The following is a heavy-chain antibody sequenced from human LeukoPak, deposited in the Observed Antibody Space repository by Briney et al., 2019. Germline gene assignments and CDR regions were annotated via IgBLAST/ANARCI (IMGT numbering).Heavy chain of an antibody. CDR3: ARFNYFWFDP. D-gene: IGHD4-11*01. CDR1: GGTFSSYA. J-gene: IGHJ5*02. CDR2: IIPIFGIA. Sequence: SVKVSCKASGGTFSSYAISWVRQAPGQGLEWMGRIIPIFGIANYAQKFQGRVTITADKFTSTAYMELSSLRSEDTAVYYCARFNYFWFDPWGQGTLVTVSS. V-gene: IGHV1-69*04.